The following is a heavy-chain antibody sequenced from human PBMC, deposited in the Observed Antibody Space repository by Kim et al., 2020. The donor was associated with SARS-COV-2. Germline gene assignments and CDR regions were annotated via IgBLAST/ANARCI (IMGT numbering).Heavy chain of an antibody. CDR2: IRSRAYGGTT. V-gene: IGHV3-49*04. Sequence: GGSLRLSCTASGFSFGDYAMSWVRQAPGKGLEWLGFIRSRAYGGTTNYAASVRDIFTISRDDSKSIAYLQVNGLKIEDTAVYYCARWFFGFKPENAFDLGPRDNGHRLF. D-gene: IGHD3-3*01. CDR3: ARWFFGFKPENAFD. J-gene: IGHJ3*01. CDR1: GFSFGDYA.